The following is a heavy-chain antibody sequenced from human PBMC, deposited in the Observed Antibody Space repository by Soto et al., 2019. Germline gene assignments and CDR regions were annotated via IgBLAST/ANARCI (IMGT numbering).Heavy chain of an antibody. J-gene: IGHJ3*02. CDR3: AIQTFPQLLTGRSPLAI. CDR2: IYPGDSDT. D-gene: IGHD5-18*01. V-gene: IGHV5-51*01. CDR1: GYSFTTYW. Sequence: PGESLKISCKGSGYSFTTYWIGWVRQMPGKGLEWMGIIYPGDSDTRYSPSFQGQVTISADKSINTVYLQWSSLKASDTAMYYYAIQTFPQLLTGRSPLAIWAQGTMVTVS.